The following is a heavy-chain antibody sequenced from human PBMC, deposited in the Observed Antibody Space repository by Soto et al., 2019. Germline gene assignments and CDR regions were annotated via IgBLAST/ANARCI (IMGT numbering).Heavy chain of an antibody. CDR3: VRQGIGALHGLVDV. D-gene: IGHD1-26*01. V-gene: IGHV4-59*08. J-gene: IGHJ6*02. CDR2: IYSNGGT. Sequence: QVQLQASGPGLVKPSDTLSLTCTVSGDSIGTYNWGWIRQPPGKRLEWIGYIYSNGGTSYNPALKSRVTISADTSTKQISLRLSSVTAAATAVYYCVRQGIGALHGLVDVWGQGTTVTVSS. CDR1: GDSIGTYN.